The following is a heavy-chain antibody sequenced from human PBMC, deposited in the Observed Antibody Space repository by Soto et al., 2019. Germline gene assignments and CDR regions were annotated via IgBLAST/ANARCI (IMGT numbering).Heavy chain of an antibody. V-gene: IGHV1-69-2*01. CDR1: GITFTDLH. CDR3: AAVRVTMGSLSFDS. D-gene: IGHD4-17*01. CDR2: VEVENDER. Sequence: EVLLQQSGAEARKPGAAVKISCKVSGITFTDLHMHWVKQVPGKGLGWVGIVEVENDERLEASKFRRRLNINENTSRQTSDVQLTSLISDATAIYFCAAVRVTMGSLSFDSWGQGTLVSVSA. J-gene: IGHJ4*02.